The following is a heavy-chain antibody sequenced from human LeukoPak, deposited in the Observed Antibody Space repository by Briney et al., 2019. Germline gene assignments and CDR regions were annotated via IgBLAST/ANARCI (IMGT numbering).Heavy chain of an antibody. CDR2: INHSGST. V-gene: IGHV4-34*01. Sequence: SETLSLTCAVYGGSFSGYYWSWIRQPPGKGLEWIGEINHSGSTNYNPSLKSRVTISVDTSKNQFSLKLSSVTAADTAVYYCASRGRYSSSWYRKYTWFDPWGQGTLVTVSS. CDR1: GGSFSGYY. J-gene: IGHJ5*02. CDR3: ASRGRYSSSWYRKYTWFDP. D-gene: IGHD6-13*01.